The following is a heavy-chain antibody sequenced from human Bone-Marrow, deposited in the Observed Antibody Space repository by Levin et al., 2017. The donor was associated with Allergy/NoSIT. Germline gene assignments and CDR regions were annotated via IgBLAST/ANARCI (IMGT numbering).Heavy chain of an antibody. CDR2: IIPVFGTV. J-gene: IGHJ3*02. V-gene: IGHV1-69*06. D-gene: IGHD2-8*02. CDR3: AKERSGGKPFDI. Sequence: KISCQASGYSFSSYTLNWVRQAPGQGLEWMGGIIPVFGTVNFAQNFQGRVTITADTSTSTAYMELTSLRSEDTAVYYCAKERSGGKPFDIWGQGTMVTVSS. CDR1: GYSFSSYT.